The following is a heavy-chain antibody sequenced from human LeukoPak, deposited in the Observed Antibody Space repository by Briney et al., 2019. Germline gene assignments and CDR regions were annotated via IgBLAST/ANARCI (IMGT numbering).Heavy chain of an antibody. Sequence: PGGSLRLSGAVSGFTFSTYWMRWVRQAPGKGLEWVANIKQDGSEKYYVDSVKGRFTISRDNTKNALYLQMNSLRAEDPAVYYCARDRSVYDYYAMDVWGQGTTVTVSS. J-gene: IGHJ6*02. V-gene: IGHV3-7*03. CDR1: GFTFSTYW. CDR3: ARDRSVYDYYAMDV. D-gene: IGHD2-15*01. CDR2: IKQDGSEK.